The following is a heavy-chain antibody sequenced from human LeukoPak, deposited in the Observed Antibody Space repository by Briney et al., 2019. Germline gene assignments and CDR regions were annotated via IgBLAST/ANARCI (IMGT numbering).Heavy chain of an antibody. CDR1: GFTFSSYA. V-gene: IGHV3-30*04. CDR3: VRGTGY. CDR2: ISYDGSNK. J-gene: IGHJ4*02. Sequence: GGSLRLSCAASGFTFSSYAMHWVRQAPGKGLEWVAVISYDGSNKYYADSVKGRFTISRDNSKNTLYLQMNSLRADDTAVYYCVRGTGYWGQVTLVTVYS.